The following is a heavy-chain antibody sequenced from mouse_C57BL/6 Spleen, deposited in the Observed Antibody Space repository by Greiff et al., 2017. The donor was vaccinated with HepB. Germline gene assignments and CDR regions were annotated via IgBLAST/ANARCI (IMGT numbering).Heavy chain of an antibody. CDR1: GYSFTGYY. V-gene: IGHV1-42*01. J-gene: IGHJ4*01. CDR3: ARIDYDAMDY. CDR2: INPSTGGT. Sequence: EVQLQQSGPELVKPGASVKISCKASGYSFTGYYMNWVKQSPEKSLEWIGEINPSTGGTTYNQKFKAKATLTVDKSSSTAYMQLKSLTSEDSAVYYCARIDYDAMDYWGQGTSVTVSS.